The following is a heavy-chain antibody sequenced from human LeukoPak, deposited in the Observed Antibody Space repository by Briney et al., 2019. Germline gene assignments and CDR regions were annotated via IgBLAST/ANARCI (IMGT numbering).Heavy chain of an antibody. V-gene: IGHV1-2*02. Sequence: ASVKVSCKASGYTFTGYYMHWVRQAPRQGLEWMGWINPNSGGTNYAQKFQGRVTMTRDTSISTAYMELSRLRSDDTAVYYCARGRPTYYYDSSGYYEVDYWGQGTLVTVSS. J-gene: IGHJ4*02. CDR2: INPNSGGT. CDR3: ARGRPTYYYDSSGYYEVDY. CDR1: GYTFTGYY. D-gene: IGHD3-22*01.